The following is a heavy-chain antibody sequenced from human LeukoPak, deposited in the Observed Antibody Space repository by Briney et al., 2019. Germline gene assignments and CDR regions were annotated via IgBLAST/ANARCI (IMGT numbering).Heavy chain of an antibody. CDR1: GYTFTSYG. CDR3: ARADLYSSGWYRYHWFDP. Sequence: ASVKVSCKASGYTFTSYGISWVRQAPGQGLEWMVWISAYNGNTNYAQKLQGRVTMTTDTSTSTAYMELRSLRSDDTAVYYCARADLYSSGWYRYHWFDPWGQGTLVTVSS. D-gene: IGHD6-19*01. V-gene: IGHV1-18*01. J-gene: IGHJ5*02. CDR2: ISAYNGNT.